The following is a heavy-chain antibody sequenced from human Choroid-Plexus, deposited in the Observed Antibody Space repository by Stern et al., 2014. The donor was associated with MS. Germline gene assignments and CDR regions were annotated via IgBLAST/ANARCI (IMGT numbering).Heavy chain of an antibody. CDR2: ISYDGSDK. J-gene: IGHJ4*02. CDR1: GFTFSNFG. V-gene: IGHV3-30*18. D-gene: IGHD2-15*01. CDR3: AKARQWSTYFFDY. Sequence: VQLVESGGGVAQPGRPLILSCAASGFTFSNFGMHWVRQAPGKGLEWVALISYDGSDKYYADSVKGRFTIFRDNSKNTLYMHMNSLRAEDTAVYYCAKARQWSTYFFDYWGQGSLVTVSS.